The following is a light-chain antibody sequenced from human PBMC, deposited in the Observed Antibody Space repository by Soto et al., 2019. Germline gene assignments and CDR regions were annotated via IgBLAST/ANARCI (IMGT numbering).Light chain of an antibody. CDR1: PSISSR. V-gene: IGKV1-5*01. Sequence: DIQMTQSPSTLSASVGDRVTITCRASPSISSRLTWYQQKPGKAPQLLIYDASSLKSGVPSRFSGSGSGTEFNLAVSSLQPDDFATYYCQQYNSYPWTFGQGTKVEIK. CDR3: QQYNSYPWT. J-gene: IGKJ1*01. CDR2: DAS.